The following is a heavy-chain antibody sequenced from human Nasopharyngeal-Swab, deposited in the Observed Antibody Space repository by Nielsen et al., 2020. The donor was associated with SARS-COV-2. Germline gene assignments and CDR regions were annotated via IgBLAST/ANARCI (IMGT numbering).Heavy chain of an antibody. J-gene: IGHJ5*02. D-gene: IGHD3-22*01. CDR3: ARDLYDYYDSSGANWFDP. V-gene: IGHV1-18*01. CDR1: GYTFTSYD. CDR2: ISAYNGNT. Sequence: ASVKVSCKASGYTFTSYDINWVRQAPGQGLEWMGWISAYNGNTNYAQKLQGRVTMTTDTSTSTAYMELRSLRSDDTAVYYCARDLYDYYDSSGANWFDPWGQGTLVTVSS.